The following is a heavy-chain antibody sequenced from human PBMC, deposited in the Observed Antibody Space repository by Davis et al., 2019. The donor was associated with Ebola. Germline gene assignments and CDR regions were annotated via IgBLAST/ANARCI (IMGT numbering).Heavy chain of an antibody. J-gene: IGHJ6*04. Sequence: HSQTLSLTCAIPGDSVSSGGWNWIRQSPSRGLEWLGRTYYSSKWYNDYAVSVKSRITINPDTSKNQFSLQLNSVTPEDTALYYCARGWLRAGMDVWGEGTTVTVSS. CDR1: GDSVSSGG. CDR3: ARGWLRAGMDV. V-gene: IGHV6-1*01. D-gene: IGHD5-18*01. CDR2: TYYSSKWYN.